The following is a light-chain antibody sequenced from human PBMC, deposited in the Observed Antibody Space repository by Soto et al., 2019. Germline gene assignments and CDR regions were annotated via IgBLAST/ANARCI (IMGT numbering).Light chain of an antibody. V-gene: IGKV1-8*01. CDR1: QGSSSY. Sequence: PSSFSASTGDIVTITCLASQGSSSYLSWYQQKPGKAPKLLIYAASTLQSGVPSRFSGSGSGTEFTLTISSLQPEDFATYYCQQLNSYPITFGQGTRLEIK. CDR2: AAS. J-gene: IGKJ5*01. CDR3: QQLNSYPIT.